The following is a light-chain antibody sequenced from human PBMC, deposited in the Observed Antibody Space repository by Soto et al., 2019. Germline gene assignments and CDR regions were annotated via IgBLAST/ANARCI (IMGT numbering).Light chain of an antibody. Sequence: GFTQSPATPSLSPGERATLSCRASHSIHTSLAWYQQKPGQPPRLVVYDSTLRANGVPDRFGGSRSGTEFTLTINNLEPEDFAVYYCQQRNVWPPITFGQGTRLEIK. CDR2: DST. V-gene: IGKV3-11*01. CDR3: QQRNVWPPIT. CDR1: HSIHTS. J-gene: IGKJ5*01.